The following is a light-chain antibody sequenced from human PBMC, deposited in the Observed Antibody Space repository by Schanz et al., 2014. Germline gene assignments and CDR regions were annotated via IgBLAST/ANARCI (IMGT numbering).Light chain of an antibody. J-gene: IGKJ2*01. CDR2: GAS. V-gene: IGKV3-11*01. CDR1: QSVGTN. Sequence: EIMLTQSPATLSLSPGEGATLSCRASQSVGTNLAWYQQKPGQAPRLLIYGASTRATDIPDRFSGSGSGTDFTLTIDSLEPEDFALYYCQQYGVTAAITFGQGTRLEIK. CDR3: QQYGVTAAIT.